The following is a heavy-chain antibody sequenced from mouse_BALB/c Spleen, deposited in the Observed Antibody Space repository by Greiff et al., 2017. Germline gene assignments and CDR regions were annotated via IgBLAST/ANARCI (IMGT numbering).Heavy chain of an antibody. D-gene: IGHD2-1*01. CDR1: GFTFSSFG. CDR3: AKGGKDYGNYDAMDY. Sequence: EVMLVESGGGLVQPGGSRKLSCAASGFTFSSFGMHWVRQAPEKGLEWVAYISSGSSTIYYADTVKGRFTISRDNPKNTLFRQMTSLRSEDTAMYYCAKGGKDYGNYDAMDYWGQGTSVTVSS. J-gene: IGHJ4*01. CDR2: ISSGSSTI. V-gene: IGHV5-17*02.